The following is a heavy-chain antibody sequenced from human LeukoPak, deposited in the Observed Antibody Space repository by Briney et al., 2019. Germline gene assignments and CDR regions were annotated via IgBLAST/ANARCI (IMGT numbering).Heavy chain of an antibody. CDR3: AREDYFGNGY. CDR2: ISSSSSTI. V-gene: IGHV3-48*02. J-gene: IGHJ4*02. CDR1: GFTFSSYS. D-gene: IGHD4-23*01. Sequence: GGSLRLSCAASGFTFSSYSMNWVRQAPGKGLEWVSYISSSSSTIYSADSVKGRFTISRDNAKHSLHLQMNSLRDEDTAVYYCAREDYFGNGYWGQGTLVTVSS.